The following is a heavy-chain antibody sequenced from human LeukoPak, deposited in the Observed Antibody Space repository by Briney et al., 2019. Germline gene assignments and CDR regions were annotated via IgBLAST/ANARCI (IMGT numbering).Heavy chain of an antibody. CDR2: INPSGGST. J-gene: IGHJ4*02. CDR1: GYTFTGYY. CDR3: ARARSTRYYFDY. D-gene: IGHD2-2*01. V-gene: IGHV1-46*01. Sequence: ASVKVSCKASGYTFTGYYMHWVRQAPGQGLEWMGIINPSGGSTSYAQKFQGRVTMTRDTSTSTVYMELSSLRSEDTAVYYCARARSTRYYFDYWGQGTLVTVSS.